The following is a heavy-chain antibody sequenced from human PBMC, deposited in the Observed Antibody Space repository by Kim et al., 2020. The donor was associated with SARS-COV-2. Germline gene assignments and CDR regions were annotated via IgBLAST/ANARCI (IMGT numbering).Heavy chain of an antibody. V-gene: IGHV3-9*01. CDR2: ISWNGGRT. CDR1: GFTFDDYA. D-gene: IGHD3-22*01. Sequence: GGSLRLSCSASGFTFDDYAMHWVRQVPGKGLEWVAGISWNGGRTAYADSVKGRFTISKDSAKNSLYLEMNSLRIEDSASYYCAKAVGSLIVAVLTSWGQGISVSVSS. J-gene: IGHJ4*02. CDR3: AKAVGSLIVAVLTS.